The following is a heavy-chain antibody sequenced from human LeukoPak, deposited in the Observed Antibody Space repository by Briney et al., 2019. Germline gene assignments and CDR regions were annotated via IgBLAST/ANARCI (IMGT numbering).Heavy chain of an antibody. CDR2: IYSGDST. J-gene: IGHJ4*02. V-gene: IGHV3-53*01. CDR3: AREYGDYGVDY. CDR1: GFTVSSNY. Sequence: PGGSLRLSCAASGFTVSSNYMSWVRQAPGKGLEWVSIIYSGDSTYYADSVKGRFTISRDNAKNSLYLQMNSLRAEDTAVYYCAREYGDYGVDYWGQGTLVTVSS. D-gene: IGHD4-17*01.